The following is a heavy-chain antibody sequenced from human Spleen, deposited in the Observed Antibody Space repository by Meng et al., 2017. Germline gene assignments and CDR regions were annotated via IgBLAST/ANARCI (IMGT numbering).Heavy chain of an antibody. CDR3: ASFDHIPRRNYFDY. V-gene: IGHV4-30-4*01. D-gene: IGHD2-21*01. CDR2: IYYSGST. CDR1: GGSISSGDYY. Sequence: QVQLQESGPGLVKPSQTLSLTCTVPGGSISSGDYYWSWIRQPPGKGLEWIGYIYYSGSTYYNPSLKSRVTISVDTSKNQFSLNLNSMTAADTAVYYCASFDHIPRRNYFDYWGQGTLVTVSS. J-gene: IGHJ4*02.